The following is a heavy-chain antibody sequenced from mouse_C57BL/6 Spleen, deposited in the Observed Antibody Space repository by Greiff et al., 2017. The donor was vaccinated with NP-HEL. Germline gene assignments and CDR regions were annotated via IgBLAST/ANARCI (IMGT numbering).Heavy chain of an antibody. CDR3: ARLESAMDY. Sequence: VQLVESGPELVKPGASVKISCKASGYAFSSSWMNWVKQRPGKGLEWIGRIYPGDGDTNYNGKFKGKATLTADKSSSTAYMQLSSLTSEDSAVYFCARLESAMDYWGQGTSVTVSS. CDR1: GYAFSSSW. CDR2: IYPGDGDT. J-gene: IGHJ4*01. V-gene: IGHV1-82*01.